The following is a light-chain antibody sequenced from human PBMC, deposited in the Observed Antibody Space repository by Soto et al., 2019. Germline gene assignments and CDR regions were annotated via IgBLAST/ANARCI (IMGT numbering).Light chain of an antibody. Sequence: EIVLTQSPATLSVSPGERATLSCRASQSVSSDLAWYQQKPGQAPRLLIYGASTKVTGIPARFSGSGSGTEFTLTISSLQSEDFAVYYCQKYNSWPLTFGQGTQLEIK. CDR2: GAS. J-gene: IGKJ5*01. CDR3: QKYNSWPLT. CDR1: QSVSSD. V-gene: IGKV3-15*01.